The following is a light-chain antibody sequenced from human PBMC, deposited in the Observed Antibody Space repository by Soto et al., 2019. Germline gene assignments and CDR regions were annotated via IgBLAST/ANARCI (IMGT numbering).Light chain of an antibody. CDR2: GAS. CDR3: QQFDSSLYT. CDR1: RSVSSSY. Sequence: EIVLTQSPGTLSLSPGERATLSCRASRSVSSSYLAWYQQKPGQAPRLLIYGASSRATGIPDRFSGSGSGTEFTLTISRLEPEDFAVYYCQQFDSSLYTFGQGTKLEIK. J-gene: IGKJ2*01. V-gene: IGKV3-20*01.